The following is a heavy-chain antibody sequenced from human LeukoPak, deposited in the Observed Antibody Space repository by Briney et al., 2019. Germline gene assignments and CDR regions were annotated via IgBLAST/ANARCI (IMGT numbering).Heavy chain of an antibody. J-gene: IGHJ5*02. D-gene: IGHD6-13*01. CDR3: ARATGSWYFWFDP. Sequence: ASVKVSCKASGYTFTGYYMHWVRQAPGQGLEWMGWINPNSGGTNYAQKFQGRVTMTRDTSISTAYMELSRLRSDDTAVYYCARATGSWYFWFDPWGQGTLVTVSS. CDR2: INPNSGGT. V-gene: IGHV1-2*02. CDR1: GYTFTGYY.